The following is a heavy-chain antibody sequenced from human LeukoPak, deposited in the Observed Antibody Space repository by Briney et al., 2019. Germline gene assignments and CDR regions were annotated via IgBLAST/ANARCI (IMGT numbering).Heavy chain of an antibody. D-gene: IGHD1-1*01. CDR1: GFTFSSYG. Sequence: PGGSLRLSCAASGFTFSSYGMHWVRQAPGKGLEWVAVISYDGSNKYYADSVKGRFTISRDNSKNTLYLQMNSLRAEDTAVYYCARVNINNWHSCDYWGQGTLVTVSS. CDR3: ARVNINNWHSCDY. J-gene: IGHJ4*02. CDR2: ISYDGSNK. V-gene: IGHV3-30*03.